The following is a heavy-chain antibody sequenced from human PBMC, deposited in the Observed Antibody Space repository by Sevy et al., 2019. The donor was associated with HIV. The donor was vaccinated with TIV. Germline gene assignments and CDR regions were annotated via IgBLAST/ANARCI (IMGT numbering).Heavy chain of an antibody. CDR3: ARSRSGSYLLVREDYFDY. D-gene: IGHD1-26*01. CDR2: MYSGGST. J-gene: IGHJ4*02. CDR1: GFTVSSNY. Sequence: GGSLRLSCAASGFTVSSNYMSWVRQAPGKVLEWVSVMYSGGSTYYADSVKGRFTISRDNSKNTLYLQMNSLRVEDTAVYYCARSRSGSYLLVREDYFDYWGQGTLVTVSS. V-gene: IGHV3-66*01.